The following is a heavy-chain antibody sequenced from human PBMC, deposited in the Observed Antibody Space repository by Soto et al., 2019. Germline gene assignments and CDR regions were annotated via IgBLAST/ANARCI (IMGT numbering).Heavy chain of an antibody. D-gene: IGHD2-2*02. V-gene: IGHV3-23*01. J-gene: IGHJ4*02. Sequence: GGSLRLSCAASGFIFNNYAMNWVRQAPGEGLQWVAGISASGVSTYYADSVKGRFIISRDNSKNTLYLQMNSLRAEDTAVYYCAKVDYMYAGYFDYWGQGTLVTVSS. CDR1: GFIFNNYA. CDR3: AKVDYMYAGYFDY. CDR2: ISASGVST.